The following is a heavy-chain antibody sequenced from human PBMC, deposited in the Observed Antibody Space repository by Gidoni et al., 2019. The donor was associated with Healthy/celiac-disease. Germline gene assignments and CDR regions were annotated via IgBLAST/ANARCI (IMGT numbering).Heavy chain of an antibody. Sequence: QVQLVQSGAAVKKPGASVKVSCKASGYTFTSYAMHWVRQAPGQRLEWMGWINAGNGNTKYSQKFQGRVTITRDTSASTAYMELSSLRSEDTAVYYCARRGYYYDSSGSIGYWGQGTLVTVSS. CDR1: GYTFTSYA. D-gene: IGHD3-22*01. J-gene: IGHJ4*02. CDR2: INAGNGNT. CDR3: ARRGYYYDSSGSIGY. V-gene: IGHV1-3*01.